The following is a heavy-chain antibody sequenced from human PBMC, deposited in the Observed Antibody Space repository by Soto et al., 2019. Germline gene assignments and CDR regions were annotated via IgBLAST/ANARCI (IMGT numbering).Heavy chain of an antibody. CDR2: LSDSVGTT. CDR1: GFSFGTYT. CDR3: ARHLIGGRLQSPFDL. D-gene: IGHD3-3*02. Sequence: PGGSLRLSCAVSGFSFGTYTVNWVRQAPGTGLEWVSGLSDSVGTTHYAYSVKGRFTISRDKSKNTRYLQMNNLRAEDTAVYYCARHLIGGRLQSPFDLWGQATQVTVSS. V-gene: IGHV3-23*01. J-gene: IGHJ4*02.